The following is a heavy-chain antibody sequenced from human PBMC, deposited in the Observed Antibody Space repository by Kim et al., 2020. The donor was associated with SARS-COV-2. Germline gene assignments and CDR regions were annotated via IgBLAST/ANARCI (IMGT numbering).Heavy chain of an antibody. CDR2: ISSSGSTI. Sequence: GGSLRLSCAASGFTFSSYEMNWVRQAPGKGLEWVSYISSSGSTIYYADSVKGRFTISRDNAKNSLYLQMNSLRAEDTAVYYCARDEGGYSGYDRLDYWGQGTLVTVSS. J-gene: IGHJ4*02. CDR1: GFTFSSYE. D-gene: IGHD5-12*01. CDR3: ARDEGGYSGYDRLDY. V-gene: IGHV3-48*03.